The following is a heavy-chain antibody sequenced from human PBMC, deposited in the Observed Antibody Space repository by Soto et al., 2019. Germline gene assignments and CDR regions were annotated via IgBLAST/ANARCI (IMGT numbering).Heavy chain of an antibody. CDR2: MNPNSGNT. CDR1: GYTFTSSD. CDR3: ARGRRYCSSTSCSYYYFDY. V-gene: IGHV1-8*01. J-gene: IGHJ4*02. D-gene: IGHD2-2*01. Sequence: ASVKVSCNASGYTFTSSDINLGRQAPEQGLEWMGWMNPNSGNTGYAQKFQGRVTMTRNTSIGTAYMELSSLRSEDTAVYYCARGRRYCSSTSCSYYYFDYWGQGTLVTVSS.